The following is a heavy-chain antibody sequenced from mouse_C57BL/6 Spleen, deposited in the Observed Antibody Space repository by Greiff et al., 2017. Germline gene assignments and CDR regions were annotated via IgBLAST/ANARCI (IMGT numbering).Heavy chain of an antibody. Sequence: QVQLKQSGPGLVAPSQSLSITCTVSGFSLTSYAISWVRQPPGKGLEWLGVIWTGGGTNYNSALKSRLSISKDNSKSQVFLKMNSLQTDDTARYYCARNLAYYDYDVWFAYWGQGTLVTVSA. CDR1: GFSLTSYA. D-gene: IGHD2-4*01. J-gene: IGHJ3*01. V-gene: IGHV2-9-1*01. CDR2: IWTGGGT. CDR3: ARNLAYYDYDVWFAY.